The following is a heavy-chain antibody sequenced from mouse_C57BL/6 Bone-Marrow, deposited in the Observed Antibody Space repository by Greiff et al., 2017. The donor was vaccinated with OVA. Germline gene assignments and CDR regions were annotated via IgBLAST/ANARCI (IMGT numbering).Heavy chain of an antibody. Sequence: QVQLKESGPGLVAPSQSLSITCTVSGFSLTSYAISWVRQPPGKGLEWLGVIWTGGGTNYNSALKSRLSISKDNSKSQVFLKMNSLQTDDTARYYCARFPITTVVATGGSYYAMDYWGQGTSVTVSS. V-gene: IGHV2-9-1*01. CDR3: ARFPITTVVATGGSYYAMDY. D-gene: IGHD1-1*01. CDR1: GFSLTSYA. CDR2: IWTGGGT. J-gene: IGHJ4*01.